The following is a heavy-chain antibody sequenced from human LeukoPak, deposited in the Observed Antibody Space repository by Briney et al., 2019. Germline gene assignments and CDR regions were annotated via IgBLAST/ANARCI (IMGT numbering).Heavy chain of an antibody. CDR1: GYTFTGYY. CDR3: ARLWEYSSSRFDP. Sequence: ASVKVSCKASGYTFTGYYMHWVRQAPGQGLEWMGRINPNSGGTNYAQKFQGRVTMTRNTSISKAYMELSSLRSEDTAVYYCARLWEYSSSRFDPWGQGTLVTVSS. CDR2: INPNSGGT. D-gene: IGHD6-6*01. V-gene: IGHV1-2*06. J-gene: IGHJ5*02.